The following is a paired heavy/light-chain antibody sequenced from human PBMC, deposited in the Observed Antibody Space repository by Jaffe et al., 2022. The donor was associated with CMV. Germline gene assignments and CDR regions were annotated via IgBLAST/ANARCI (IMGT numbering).Light chain of an antibody. J-gene: IGKJ1*01. CDR3: HQYYSSPQT. V-gene: IGKV4-1*01. CDR1: QSVLYSSNNINY. Sequence: DIVMTQSPDSLAVSLGERATINCKSSQSVLYSSNNINYLAWYQQKPGQSPKLLIYWASTRESGVPDRFSGSGSGTDFTLTISSLQAEDVAVYYCHQYYSSPQTFGQGTKVEIK. CDR2: WAS.
Heavy chain of an antibody. Sequence: QVQLVQSGAEVKKPGSSVKVSCKASGDTFRQYGISWVRQAPGQGLEWMGGIIPIFDTASYAQKFQGRVTISADEFTSTAYMELSSLRSEDTAVYYCARAYLSGIPLYYYHGMDVWGQGTTVTVSS. V-gene: IGHV1-69*01. J-gene: IGHJ6*02. CDR3: ARAYLSGIPLYYYHGMDV. CDR2: IIPIFDTA. CDR1: GDTFRQYG. D-gene: IGHD2-15*01.